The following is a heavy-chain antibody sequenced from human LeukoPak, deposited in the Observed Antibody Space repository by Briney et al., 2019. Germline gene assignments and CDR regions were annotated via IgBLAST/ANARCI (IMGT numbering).Heavy chain of an antibody. CDR3: ARVGGSSWVFDY. Sequence: LSQTLSLTCAISGDSVSSNSAAWNWMRQSPSRGLEWLGRTYYRSKGYNDYAVSVKSRITINPDTSKNQFSQQLNSVTPEDTAVYYCARVGGSSWVFDYWGQGTLVTVSS. CDR2: TYYRSKGYN. J-gene: IGHJ4*02. CDR1: GDSVSSNSAA. V-gene: IGHV6-1*01. D-gene: IGHD6-13*01.